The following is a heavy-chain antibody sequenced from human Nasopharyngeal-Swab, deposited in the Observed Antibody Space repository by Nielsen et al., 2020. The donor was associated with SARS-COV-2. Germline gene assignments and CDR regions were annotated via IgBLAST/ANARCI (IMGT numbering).Heavy chain of an antibody. Sequence: ASVKVSCKAFGYTFTSYAMHWVRQAPGQRLEWMGWINAGNGNTKYSQKFQGRVTITRDTSASTAYMELSSLRSEDTAVYYCARDQSTTIFGVVIARISGAFDIWGQGTMVTVSS. J-gene: IGHJ3*02. CDR1: GYTFTSYA. D-gene: IGHD3-3*01. CDR3: ARDQSTTIFGVVIARISGAFDI. CDR2: INAGNGNT. V-gene: IGHV1-3*01.